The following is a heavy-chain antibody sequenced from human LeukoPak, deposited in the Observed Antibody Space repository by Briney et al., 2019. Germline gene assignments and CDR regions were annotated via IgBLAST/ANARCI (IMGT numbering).Heavy chain of an antibody. CDR3: VREGHSYGPFDY. J-gene: IGHJ4*02. Sequence: PGGSLRLSCAASGFTVSDNYMNWVRQAPGKGLEWVSVIYSGGGIYYADSVKGRFTISRDNSKNTVYLQMNSLRPEDTAVYYCVREGHSYGPFDYWGQGALVTVSS. V-gene: IGHV3-66*02. CDR1: GFTVSDNY. D-gene: IGHD5-18*01. CDR2: IYSGGGI.